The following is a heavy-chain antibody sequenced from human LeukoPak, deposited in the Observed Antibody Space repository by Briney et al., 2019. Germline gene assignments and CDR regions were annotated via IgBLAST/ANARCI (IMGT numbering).Heavy chain of an antibody. CDR3: ARGRRAPDFWSGYHNWFDP. V-gene: IGHV4-4*07. D-gene: IGHD3-3*01. CDR1: GGSISSYY. Sequence: SETLSLTCTVSGGSISSYYWSWIRQPAGKGLEWIGRIDTSGNTNYKPSLKSRVTMSVDTSKNQFSLKLSSVTAADTAVYYCARGRRAPDFWSGYHNWFDPWGQGTLVTVSS. J-gene: IGHJ5*02. CDR2: IDTSGNT.